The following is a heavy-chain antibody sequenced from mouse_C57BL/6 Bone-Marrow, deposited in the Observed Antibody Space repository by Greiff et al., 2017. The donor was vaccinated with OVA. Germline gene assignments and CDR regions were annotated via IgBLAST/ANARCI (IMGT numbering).Heavy chain of an antibody. Sequence: DVKLVESGGGLVQPGGSLKLSCAASGFTFSDYYMYWVRQTPEKRLEWVAYISNGGGSTYYPDTVKGRFTISRDNAKNTLYLQMSRLKSEDTAMYYCARQGLLLWYFDVWGTGTTVTVSS. CDR1: GFTFSDYY. CDR2: ISNGGGST. J-gene: IGHJ1*03. V-gene: IGHV5-12*01. CDR3: ARQGLLLWYFDV. D-gene: IGHD1-1*01.